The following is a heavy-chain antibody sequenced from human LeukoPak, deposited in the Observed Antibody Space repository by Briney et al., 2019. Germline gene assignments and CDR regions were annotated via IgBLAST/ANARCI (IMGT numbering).Heavy chain of an antibody. D-gene: IGHD2-21*01. CDR3: AKTLWSGDVVFDC. Sequence: GGSLRLSCAASGFTFSTYAMNWVRRAPGKGLEWVSAITGSGARTYYADSVKGRFTISRDNSKDTLYLQMNSLRADDTAVYYCAKTLWSGDVVFDCWGHGTLVTVSS. CDR2: ITGSGART. V-gene: IGHV3-23*01. CDR1: GFTFSTYA. J-gene: IGHJ5*01.